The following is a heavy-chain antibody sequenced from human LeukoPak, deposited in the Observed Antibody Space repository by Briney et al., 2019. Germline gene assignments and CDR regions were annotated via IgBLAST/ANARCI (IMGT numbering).Heavy chain of an antibody. Sequence: GGSLRLSCTATGFTFSNYWMSWVRQTPEKGLEWVANIKQDGSETVYVDSVKGRFTISRDNAQSSLYLQMNSLRAEDMAVYYCARDPYSSSWSYGMDVWGQGTAVTVSS. V-gene: IGHV3-7*05. J-gene: IGHJ6*02. CDR2: IKQDGSET. CDR1: GFTFSNYW. CDR3: ARDPYSSSWSYGMDV. D-gene: IGHD6-13*01.